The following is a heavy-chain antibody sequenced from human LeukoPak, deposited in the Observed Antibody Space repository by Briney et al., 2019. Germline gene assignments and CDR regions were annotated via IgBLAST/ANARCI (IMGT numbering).Heavy chain of an antibody. Sequence: SETLSLTCTVSGGSISSSSYYWSWIRQPPGKGLEWIGEINHSGSTNYNPSLKSRVTISVDTSKNQFSLKLSSVTAADTAVYYCARSRKAPVTGVVVVAATLTGSPSRYYFDYWGQGTLVTVSS. V-gene: IGHV4-39*07. CDR3: ARSRKAPVTGVVVVAATLTGSPSRYYFDY. CDR1: GGSISSSSYY. J-gene: IGHJ4*02. CDR2: INHSGST. D-gene: IGHD2-15*01.